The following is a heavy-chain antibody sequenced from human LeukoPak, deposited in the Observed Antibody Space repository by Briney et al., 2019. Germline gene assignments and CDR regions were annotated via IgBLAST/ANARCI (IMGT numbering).Heavy chain of an antibody. D-gene: IGHD2-15*01. J-gene: IGHJ4*02. V-gene: IGHV3-30*18. Sequence: SGGSLRLSCAASGFSFSYYGMHWVPQAPGKRLEGVAIVSKDGGNKYDADSVKGRFTISRDNSKNTLYLQMNSLRADDTAVYYCAKDGDCRGGSCYTNHFTYWGQGTQVTVYS. CDR2: VSKDGGNK. CDR1: GFSFSYYG. CDR3: AKDGDCRGGSCYTNHFTY.